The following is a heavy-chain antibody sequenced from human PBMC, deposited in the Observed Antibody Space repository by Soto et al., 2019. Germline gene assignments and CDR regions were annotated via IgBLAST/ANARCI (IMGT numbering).Heavy chain of an antibody. CDR2: FDPEDGET. CDR3: ATFGAYYYGMDV. J-gene: IGHJ6*02. V-gene: IGHV1-24*01. CDR1: GYTLTELS. D-gene: IGHD2-15*01. Sequence: ASVKGSCKVSGYTLTELSMHWVRQAPGKGLEWMGGFDPEDGETIYAQKFQGRVTMTEDTSTDTAYMELSSLRSEDTAVYYCATFGAYYYGMDVWGQGTTVTVSS.